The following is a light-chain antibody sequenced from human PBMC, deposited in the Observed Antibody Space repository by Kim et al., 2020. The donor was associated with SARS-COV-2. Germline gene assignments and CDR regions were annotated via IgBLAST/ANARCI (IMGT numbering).Light chain of an antibody. CDR3: ASWDDGLNGPV. J-gene: IGLJ3*02. V-gene: IGLV1-47*01. CDR1: MSNIGNNF. Sequence: QPVLTQPPSVSETPGQSVTISCSGSMSNIGNNFVYWYQQLPGAAPKLLVHRNHERPSGVPDRFSGSKSDTSASLAITGLRSADEADYYCASWDDGLNGPVFGGGTQLTVL. CDR2: RNH.